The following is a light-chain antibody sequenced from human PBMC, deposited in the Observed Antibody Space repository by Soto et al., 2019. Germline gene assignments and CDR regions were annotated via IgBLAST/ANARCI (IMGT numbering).Light chain of an antibody. CDR2: DVS. Sequence: QSLLTQPRSVYGSPGQSVTISCPRTSSDVGGYNYVSWYQQHPGKAPKLMIYDVSKRPSGVPDRFSGSKSGNTASLTISGLQAEDEADYYCCSYAGSYTYVFGTGTKVTVL. V-gene: IGLV2-11*01. CDR1: SSDVGGYNY. J-gene: IGLJ1*01. CDR3: CSYAGSYTYV.